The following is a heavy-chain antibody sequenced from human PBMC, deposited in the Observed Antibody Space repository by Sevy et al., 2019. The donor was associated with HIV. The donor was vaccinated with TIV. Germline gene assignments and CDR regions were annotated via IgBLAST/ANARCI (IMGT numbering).Heavy chain of an antibody. D-gene: IGHD6-13*01. CDR2: INTNTGNP. V-gene: IGHV7-4-1*02. Sequence: ALVKVSCKTSGYTFTREAINWVRQAPGQGLEWMGWINTNTGNPAYAQGFTGRFVFSLDTSVSTAYLQINSLKADDSAMYFCARGAARAGSEYWGQGTLVTVSS. CDR3: ARGAARAGSEY. CDR1: GYTFTREA. J-gene: IGHJ4*02.